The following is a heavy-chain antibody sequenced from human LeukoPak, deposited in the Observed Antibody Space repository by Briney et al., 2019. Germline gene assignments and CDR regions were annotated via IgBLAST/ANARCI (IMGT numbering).Heavy chain of an antibody. CDR1: GFTFTSYW. D-gene: IGHD2-8*01. CDR2: INEDGSEK. J-gene: IGHJ5*02. V-gene: IGHV3-7*01. Sequence: QAGGSLRLSCAASGFTFTSYWMSWVRQAPGKGLEWVANINEDGSEKYYVDSVKGRFTISRDNAKNSVSLQMNSLRADDTAVYYCARIYLKMASASWGQGTLVTVSS. CDR3: ARIYLKMASAS.